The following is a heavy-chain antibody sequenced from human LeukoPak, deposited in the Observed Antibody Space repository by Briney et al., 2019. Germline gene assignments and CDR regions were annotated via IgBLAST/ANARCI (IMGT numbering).Heavy chain of an antibody. J-gene: IGHJ4*02. CDR1: GFTFSSYA. D-gene: IGHD2-2*01. CDR3: ARDRGPVVPAAVPDY. CDR2: ISYDGSNK. Sequence: PGRSLRLSCAASGFTFSSYAMHWVRQAPGKGLEWVAVISYDGSNKYYADSVKGRFTISRDNSKNTLYLQMNSLRAEDTAVYYCARDRGPVVPAAVPDYWGQGTLVTVSS. V-gene: IGHV3-30-3*01.